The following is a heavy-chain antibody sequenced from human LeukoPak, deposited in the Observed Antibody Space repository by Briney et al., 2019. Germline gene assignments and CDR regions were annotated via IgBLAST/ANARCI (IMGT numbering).Heavy chain of an antibody. CDR1: GYTFTSYG. Sequence: ASVKVSCKASGYTFTSYGISWVRQAPGQGLEWMGGIIPIFGTANYAQKFQGRVTITVDKSTSTAYMELSSLRSEDTAVYYCARDLILNLVGATVGGYFDYWGQGTLVTVSS. V-gene: IGHV1-69*06. CDR3: ARDLILNLVGATVGGYFDY. CDR2: IIPIFGTA. J-gene: IGHJ4*02. D-gene: IGHD1-26*01.